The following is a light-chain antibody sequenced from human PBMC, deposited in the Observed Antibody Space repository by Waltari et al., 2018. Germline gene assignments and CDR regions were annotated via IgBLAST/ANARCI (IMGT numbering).Light chain of an antibody. CDR3: ETGGHGTWV. Sequence: QLVLTQSPSALASLGASVKPTCTLSSGLRSTVIAWLKKQPAQGPRYLMKVNSDGSHSKGDDTPDRFSGSSSGAERYLTISNLQPEDEADYYCETGGHGTWVFGGGTKVTVL. CDR2: VNSDGSH. V-gene: IGLV4-69*01. J-gene: IGLJ3*02. CDR1: SGLRSTV.